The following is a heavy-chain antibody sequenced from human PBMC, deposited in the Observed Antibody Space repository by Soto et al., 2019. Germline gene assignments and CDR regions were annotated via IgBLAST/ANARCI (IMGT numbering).Heavy chain of an antibody. D-gene: IGHD3-16*01. CDR3: ARGGGGPASLPYYYYGMDV. J-gene: IGHJ6*02. Sequence: GGSLRLSCAASGFTFSSYWMHWVRQAPGKGLVWVSRINSDGSSTSYADSVKGRFTISRDNAKNTLYLQMNSLRAEDTAVYYCARGGGGPASLPYYYYGMDVWGQGTTVIVSS. CDR1: GFTFSSYW. CDR2: INSDGSST. V-gene: IGHV3-74*01.